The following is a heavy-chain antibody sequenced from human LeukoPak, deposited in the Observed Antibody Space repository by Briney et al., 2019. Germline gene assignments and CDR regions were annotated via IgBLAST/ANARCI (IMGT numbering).Heavy chain of an antibody. CDR3: ASTRWFSFDY. V-gene: IGHV3-30*02. CDR2: IRYDGSDK. J-gene: IGHJ4*02. Sequence: PGGSLRLSCAASGFRFSSYGIHWVRQAPGKGLEWVAFIRYDGSDKYYADSVKGRFTISRDNSKNTLYMQMNSLRTEDTAVYYCASTRWFSFDYWGQGTLVTVSS. CDR1: GFRFSSYG. D-gene: IGHD4-23*01.